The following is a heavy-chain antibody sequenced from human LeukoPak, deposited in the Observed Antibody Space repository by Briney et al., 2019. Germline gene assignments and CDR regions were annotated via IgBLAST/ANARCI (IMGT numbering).Heavy chain of an antibody. CDR1: GFTFSSYA. Sequence: PGGSLRLSCAASGFTFSSYAMHWVRQAPGKGLEWVAVISYDGSNKYYADSVKGRFTISRDNSKNTLYLQMNSLRAEDTAVYYCARMDDWGQGTLVTVSS. CDR3: ARMDD. CDR2: ISYDGSNK. J-gene: IGHJ4*02. V-gene: IGHV3-30-3*01.